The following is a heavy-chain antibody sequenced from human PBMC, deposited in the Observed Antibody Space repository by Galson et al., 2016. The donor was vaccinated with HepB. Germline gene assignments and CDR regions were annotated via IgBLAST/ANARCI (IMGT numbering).Heavy chain of an antibody. Sequence: SETLSLTCTVSGVSISGSSHYWAWIRLPPGKGLEWIGTIYYSGNTYHNPSLKSRLSITVDRSKNHFSLRLCSVTAADTAVYYCARQSMDRSGCYEAGYYYNMDVWGQGTAVTVSS. CDR3: ARQSMDRSGCYEAGYYYNMDV. D-gene: IGHD6-19*01. CDR2: IYYSGNT. CDR1: GVSISGSSHY. V-gene: IGHV4-39*01. J-gene: IGHJ6*03.